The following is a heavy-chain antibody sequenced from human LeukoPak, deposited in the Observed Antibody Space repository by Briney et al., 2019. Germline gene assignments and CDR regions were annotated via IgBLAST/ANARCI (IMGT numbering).Heavy chain of an antibody. CDR2: ITGDGSST. D-gene: IGHD4-17*01. V-gene: IGHV3-74*01. CDR1: GFTFSGYW. Sequence: PGGSLRLSCAASGFTFSGYWMHWVRQPPGKGLVWVSRITGDGSSTTYADSVKGRFMISRDNGKNTPYLQMISLRAEDTAVYYCARDTGWYFDLWGRGTLVTVSS. J-gene: IGHJ2*01. CDR3: ARDTGWYFDL.